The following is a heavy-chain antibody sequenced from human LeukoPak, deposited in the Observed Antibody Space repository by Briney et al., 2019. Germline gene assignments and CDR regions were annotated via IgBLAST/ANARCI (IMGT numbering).Heavy chain of an antibody. D-gene: IGHD6-13*01. J-gene: IGHJ4*02. CDR3: ARSGLSWSSSWYSIFDY. V-gene: IGHV4-59*01. CDR1: GGSFSGYY. CDR2: IYYSGST. Sequence: SETLSLTCAVYGGSFSGYYWSWIRQPPGKGLEWIGYIYYSGSTNYNPSLKSRVTISVDTSKNQFSLKLSSVTAADTAVYYCARSGLSWSSSWYSIFDYWGQGTLVTVSS.